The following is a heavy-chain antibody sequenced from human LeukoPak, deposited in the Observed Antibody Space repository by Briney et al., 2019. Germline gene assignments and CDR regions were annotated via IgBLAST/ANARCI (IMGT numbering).Heavy chain of an antibody. CDR3: VKWTSHGMN. D-gene: IGHD1-14*01. CDR1: GFTFSSQS. CDR2: ISGSGDNT. V-gene: IGHV3-23*01. Sequence: PGGSLRLSCAASGFTFSSQSMTWVRQAPGKGLEWVSGISGSGDNTYYGDSVKGRFTISRDNSKSTMYLQMNSLRVEDTAVYYCVKWTSHGMNWSQGTLVTGSS. J-gene: IGHJ4*02.